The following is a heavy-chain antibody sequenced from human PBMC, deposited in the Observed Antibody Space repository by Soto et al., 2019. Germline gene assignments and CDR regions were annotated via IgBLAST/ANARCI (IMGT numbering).Heavy chain of an antibody. CDR1: GYSISSGYY. CDR3: ARDRGEGYCSGGSFYSVYYYYYYGMDV. J-gene: IGHJ6*02. Sequence: PAETLSLTCAVSGYSISSGYYWGWIRQPPGTGLEWIGSIYHSGSTYYNPSLKRRVTISVDTSKNQFSRKVSSVTAADTAVYYWARDRGEGYCSGGSFYSVYYYYYYGMDVWGQGTTVTVSS. D-gene: IGHD2-15*01. CDR2: IYHSGST. V-gene: IGHV4-38-2*02.